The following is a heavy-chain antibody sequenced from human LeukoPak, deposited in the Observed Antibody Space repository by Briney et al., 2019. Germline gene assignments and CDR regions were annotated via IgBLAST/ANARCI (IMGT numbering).Heavy chain of an antibody. J-gene: IGHJ4*02. Sequence: PGGSLRLSCAASGFTVSSNYMSWVRQAPGKGLEWVSVIYSGGSTYYADSVKGRFTISRDNSKNTLYLQMNSLRAEDTAVYYCARDQGHSSGRRPGYWGQGTLVTVSS. CDR3: ARDQGHSSGRRPGY. CDR2: IYSGGST. D-gene: IGHD6-19*01. V-gene: IGHV3-66*01. CDR1: GFTVSSNY.